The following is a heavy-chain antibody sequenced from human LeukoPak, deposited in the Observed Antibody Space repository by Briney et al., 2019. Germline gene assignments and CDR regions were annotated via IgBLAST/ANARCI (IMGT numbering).Heavy chain of an antibody. V-gene: IGHV4-34*01. J-gene: IGHJ4*02. CDR1: GGSFSGYY. CDR2: INHSGST. D-gene: IGHD4-11*01. Sequence: SETLSLTCAVYGGSFSGYYWSWIRQPPGKGLEWIGEINHSGSTNYNPSLKSRVTISVDTSKNQFSLKLSSVTAADTAVYYCARVTTGYWGQGTLVTVSS. CDR3: ARVTTGY.